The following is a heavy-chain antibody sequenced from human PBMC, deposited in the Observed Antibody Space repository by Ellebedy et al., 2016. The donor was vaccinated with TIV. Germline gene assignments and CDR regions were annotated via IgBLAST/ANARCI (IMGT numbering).Heavy chain of an antibody. Sequence: GESLKISCAASGFTFSSYSMNWVRQAPGKGLEWVSSISSSSSYIYYADSMKGRFTISRDNAKNSLYLQMNSLRAEDTAVYYCARVPRSGSYYGMDVWGQGTTVTVSS. D-gene: IGHD3-10*01. CDR2: ISSSSSYI. V-gene: IGHV3-21*01. CDR1: GFTFSSYS. CDR3: ARVPRSGSYYGMDV. J-gene: IGHJ6*02.